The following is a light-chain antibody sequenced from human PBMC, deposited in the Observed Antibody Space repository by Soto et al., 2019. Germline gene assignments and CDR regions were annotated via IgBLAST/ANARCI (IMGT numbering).Light chain of an antibody. CDR3: QQYYRTPWT. Sequence: DIVMAQSPDSLAVSLGKRATINCRSSQSVLYTSSNKNYLAWYQQRPGQPPKLLIYWASTREYGVPDRFSGSGSGTDFTLTISSLQAEDVAVYYCQQYYRTPWTFGQGTKVEIK. V-gene: IGKV4-1*01. CDR1: QSVLYTSSNKNY. CDR2: WAS. J-gene: IGKJ1*01.